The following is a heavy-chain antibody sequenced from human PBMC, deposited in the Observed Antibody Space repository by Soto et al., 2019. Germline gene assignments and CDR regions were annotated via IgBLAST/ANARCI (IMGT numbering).Heavy chain of an antibody. CDR1: GYTFTSYD. J-gene: IGHJ3*02. D-gene: IGHD2-15*01. V-gene: IGHV1-8*01. CDR2: MNPNSGNT. Sequence: ASVKVSCKASGYTFTSYDINWVRQATGQGLEWMGWMNPNSGNTGYAQKFQGRVTMTRNTSISTAYMELSSLRSEDTAVYYCARGDIVVVVAATAPLDAFDIWGQGTMVTVSS. CDR3: ARGDIVVVVAATAPLDAFDI.